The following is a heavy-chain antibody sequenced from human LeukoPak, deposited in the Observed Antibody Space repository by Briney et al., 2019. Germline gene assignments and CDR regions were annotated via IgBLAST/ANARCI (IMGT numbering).Heavy chain of an antibody. CDR2: ISWNSRSI. V-gene: IGHV3-9*01. CDR1: GFNFDDYA. D-gene: IGHD3-22*01. Sequence: GRSLRLSCGVSGFNFDDYAMHWVRQAPGKGLEWVSGISWNSRSIGYADSVKGRFTISRDNAKNSLYLQMNSLRAEDTALYYCAKVRNFAYDSRGYFDHWGQGTLVTVSS. J-gene: IGHJ4*02. CDR3: AKVRNFAYDSRGYFDH.